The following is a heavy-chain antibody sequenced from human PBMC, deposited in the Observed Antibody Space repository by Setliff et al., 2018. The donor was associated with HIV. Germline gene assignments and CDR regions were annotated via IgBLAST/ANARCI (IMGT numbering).Heavy chain of an antibody. CDR1: GGTFSSYA. CDR2: IIPIFGTA. Sequence: GASVKVSCKASGGTFSSYAISWVRQAPGQGLEWMGRIIPIFGTANYAQNFQGRVTMTRNTSISTAYMELSSLRSEDTAVYYCVCGSYFRPWGQGTLVTVSS. V-gene: IGHV1-69*05. J-gene: IGHJ5*02. D-gene: IGHD1-26*01. CDR3: VCGSYFRP.